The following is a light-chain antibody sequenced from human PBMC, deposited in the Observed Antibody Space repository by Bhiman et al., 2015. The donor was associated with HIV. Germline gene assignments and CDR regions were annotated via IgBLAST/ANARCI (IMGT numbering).Light chain of an antibody. CDR1: SSDVGGYNH. V-gene: IGLV2-14*03. CDR3: SSYTSSSTYV. CDR2: DVS. J-gene: IGLJ1*01. Sequence: QSALTQPASVSGSPGQSITISCTGTSSDVGGYNHVSWYQQHPGKAPRLMIYDVSNRPSGVPNRFSGSKSDNTASLTISGLQADDEADYYCSSYTSSSTYVFGTGTKVTVL.